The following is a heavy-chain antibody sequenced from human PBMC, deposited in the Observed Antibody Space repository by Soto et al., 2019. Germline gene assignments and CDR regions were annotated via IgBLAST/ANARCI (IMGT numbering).Heavy chain of an antibody. J-gene: IGHJ3*02. CDR1: GYTFTGYY. Sequence: QVQLEQSGAELKKPGASVKVSCKASGYTFTGYYMHWVRQAPGQGLEWMGWINPNSGGTNYAQKFQDWVTMNSDTSISTDYMELSRLRSDDTQVYYCARSRQKGITGTTRPADAFDILCQWTMVTVSS. CDR2: INPNSGGT. D-gene: IGHD1-7*01. CDR3: ARSRQKGITGTTRPADAFDI. V-gene: IGHV1-2*04.